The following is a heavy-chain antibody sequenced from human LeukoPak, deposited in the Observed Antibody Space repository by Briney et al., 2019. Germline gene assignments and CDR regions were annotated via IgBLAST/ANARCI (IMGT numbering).Heavy chain of an antibody. CDR3: TRDRARLFDY. CDR2: ISSDSTYI. J-gene: IGHJ4*02. V-gene: IGHV3-21*01. CDR1: GFTFSSYS. Sequence: GGSLRLSCAASGFTFSSYSMNWVRQAPGKGLEWVSAISSDSTYIYYADSLKGRFTISRDNAKNSLYLQMNSLRAEDTAVYYCTRDRARLFDYWGQGILVTVSS.